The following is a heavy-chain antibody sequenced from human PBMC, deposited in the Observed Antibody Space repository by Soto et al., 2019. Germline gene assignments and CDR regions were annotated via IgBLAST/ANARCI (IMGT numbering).Heavy chain of an antibody. D-gene: IGHD2-15*01. Sequence: GPTLVNPTETLTLTCTVSGFSLSNARMGVSWIRQPPGKALEWLAHIFSNDEKSYSTSLKSRLTISKDTSKSQVVLTMTNMDPVDTATYYCARILSLAGWYYFDYWGQGTLVTVSS. V-gene: IGHV2-26*01. CDR1: GFSLSNARMG. CDR2: IFSNDEK. J-gene: IGHJ4*02. CDR3: ARILSLAGWYYFDY.